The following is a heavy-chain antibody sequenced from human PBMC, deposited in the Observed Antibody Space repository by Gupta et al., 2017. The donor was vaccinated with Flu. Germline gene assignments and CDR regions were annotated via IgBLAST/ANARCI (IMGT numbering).Heavy chain of an antibody. D-gene: IGHD3-10*01. V-gene: IGHV3-9*01. CDR3: AKGRLLWFGELPDY. CDR1: GFTFDDYA. CDR2: ISWNSGSI. J-gene: IGHJ4*02. Sequence: EVQLVESGGGLVQPGRSLRLSCAASGFTFDDYAMHWVRQAPGKGLEWVSGISWNSGSIGYADSVKGRFTISRDNAKNSLYLQMNSLRAEDTALYYCAKGRLLWFGELPDYWGQGTLVTGSS.